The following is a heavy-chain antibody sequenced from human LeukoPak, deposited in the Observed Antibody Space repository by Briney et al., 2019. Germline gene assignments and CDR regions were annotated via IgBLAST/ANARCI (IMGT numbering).Heavy chain of an antibody. CDR3: ARDKFYGDYGFDY. V-gene: IGHV3-53*01. J-gene: IGHJ4*02. CDR1: GFTVSSNY. D-gene: IGHD4-17*01. CDR2: IYSGGST. Sequence: PGGSLRLSCAASGFTVSSNYMSWVRQAPGKGLEWVSVIYSGGSTYYADSVKGRFTISRDNSKNTLYLQMNSLRAEDTAVYYCARDKFYGDYGFDYWGQGTLVTVSS.